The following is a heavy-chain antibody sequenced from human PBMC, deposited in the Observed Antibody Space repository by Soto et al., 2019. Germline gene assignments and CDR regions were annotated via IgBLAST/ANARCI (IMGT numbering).Heavy chain of an antibody. D-gene: IGHD3-22*01. V-gene: IGHV1-69*01. CDR1: GGTFSSYA. CDR2: IIPIFGTT. CDR3: ARARGDYDSTAYYLHFSVDY. J-gene: IGHJ4*02. Sequence: QVQLVQSGAEVKKPGSSVKVSCKTSGGTFSSYAITWVRQAPGQGLEWMGGIIPIFGTTNYAQKFQGRVTITADESTSTAYMELSSLTCEDTAVYYCARARGDYDSTAYYLHFSVDYWGQGTLVTVSS.